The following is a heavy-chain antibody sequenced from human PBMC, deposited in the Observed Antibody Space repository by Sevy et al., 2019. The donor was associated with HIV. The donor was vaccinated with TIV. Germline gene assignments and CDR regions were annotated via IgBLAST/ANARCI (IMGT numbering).Heavy chain of an antibody. J-gene: IGHJ3*02. D-gene: IGHD7-27*01. CDR2: IYAGGST. V-gene: IGHV3-53*01. CDR1: GLSVSRNY. CDR3: ASQLGIGAFDI. Sequence: GGSLRLSCAASGLSVSRNYLSWVRQAPGKGLEWVSVIYAGGSTYYVDSVKGRFTVSRDKAKNTLYYQMNSLRAEDTAVYSCASQLGIGAFDIWGQGTMVTVSS.